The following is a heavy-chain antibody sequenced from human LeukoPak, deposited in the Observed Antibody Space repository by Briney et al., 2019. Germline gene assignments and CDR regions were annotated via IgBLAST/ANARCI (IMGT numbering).Heavy chain of an antibody. CDR3: ARAAHIVVVVAATVFDY. CDR1: GFTFSSYA. V-gene: IGHV3-30-3*01. J-gene: IGHJ4*02. CDR2: ISYDGSNK. D-gene: IGHD2-15*01. Sequence: GGSLRLSCAASGFTFSSYAMHWVRQAPGKGLEWVAVISYDGSNKYYADSVKGRFTISRDNAKNSLYLQMNSLRAEDTAVYYCARAAHIVVVVAATVFDYWGQGTLVTVSS.